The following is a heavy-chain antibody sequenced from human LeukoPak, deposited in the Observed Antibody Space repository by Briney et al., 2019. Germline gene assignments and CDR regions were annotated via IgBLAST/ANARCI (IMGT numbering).Heavy chain of an antibody. CDR1: GFTFSSYG. CDR2: ISYDGSNK. D-gene: IGHD6-6*01. V-gene: IGHV3-30*18. Sequence: GRSLRLSCAASGFTFSSYGMHWVRQAPGKGLEWVAVISYDGSNKYYADSVKGRFTISRDNSKNTLYLQMNSLRAEDTAVYYCAKDMAYGSSLAEDYWGQGTLVTVSS. J-gene: IGHJ4*02. CDR3: AKDMAYGSSLAEDY.